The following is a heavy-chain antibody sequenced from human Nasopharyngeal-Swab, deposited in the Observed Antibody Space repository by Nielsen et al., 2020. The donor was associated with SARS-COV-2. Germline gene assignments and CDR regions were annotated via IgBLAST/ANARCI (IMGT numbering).Heavy chain of an antibody. D-gene: IGHD3-3*01. CDR1: GYSLTELS. CDR2: FDPEDDET. V-gene: IGHV1-24*01. CDR3: AAMSRARFYYYFYYMDV. J-gene: IGHJ6*03. Sequence: ASVKVSCKVSGYSLTELSIHWVRQAPGKGLEWMGSFDPEDDETFYAQKFQGRVTLTEDTSADTVYLEPSSLRSEDTAIYYCAAMSRARFYYYFYYMDVWGTGTTVTVSS.